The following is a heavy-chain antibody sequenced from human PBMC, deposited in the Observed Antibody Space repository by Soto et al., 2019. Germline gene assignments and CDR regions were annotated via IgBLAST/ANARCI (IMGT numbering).Heavy chain of an antibody. J-gene: IGHJ6*04. V-gene: IGHV1-2*04. CDR3: ARDHLAVAASGENYYYGMDV. Sequence: GASVKVSCKASGYTFTGYYMHWVRQAPGQGLEWMGWINPNSGGTNYAQKFQGWVTMTRDTSISTAYMELSRLRSDDTAVYYCARDHLAVAASGENYYYGMDVWGKGTTVTVSS. CDR2: INPNSGGT. CDR1: GYTFTGYY. D-gene: IGHD6-19*01.